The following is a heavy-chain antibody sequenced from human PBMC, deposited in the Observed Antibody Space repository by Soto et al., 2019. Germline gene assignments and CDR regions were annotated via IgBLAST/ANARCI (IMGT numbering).Heavy chain of an antibody. V-gene: IGHV3-33*01. Sequence: QVQLVESGGGVVQPGRSLRLSCAASGFTFSSYGMHWVRQAPGKGLAWVAVIWYDGSNKYYADSVKGRFTISRDNSKNTLYLQMNSLRAEDTAVYYCARDAYSSSWSYFDYWGQGTLVTVSS. D-gene: IGHD6-13*01. CDR2: IWYDGSNK. J-gene: IGHJ4*02. CDR1: GFTFSSYG. CDR3: ARDAYSSSWSYFDY.